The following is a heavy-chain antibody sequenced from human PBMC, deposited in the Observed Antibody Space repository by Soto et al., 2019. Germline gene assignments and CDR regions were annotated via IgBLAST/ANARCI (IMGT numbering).Heavy chain of an antibody. CDR1: GFSLTSRPMG. CDR2: IYWDDDK. V-gene: IGHV2-5*02. J-gene: IGHJ4*02. CDR3: AHRLSGYNWNGGYFDY. D-gene: IGHD1-1*01. Sequence: QITLKESGPTRVKPTQTLTLTCTFSGFSLTSRPMGVGWIRQPPGKALEWLVFIYWDDDKRYSPSLKNRLTITXXTXGXXVVLTMTNMDPVDTATYYCAHRLSGYNWNGGYFDYWGQGVLVTVSS.